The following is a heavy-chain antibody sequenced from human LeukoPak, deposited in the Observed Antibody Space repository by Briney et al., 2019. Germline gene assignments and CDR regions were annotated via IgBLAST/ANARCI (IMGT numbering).Heavy chain of an antibody. J-gene: IGHJ4*02. D-gene: IGHD6-19*01. CDR3: AKDTGSSGWEGGTPLDY. Sequence: TGGSLRLSCAASGFTFSSYAMHWVRQAPGKGLEWVVVISYDGSNKYYADSVKGRFTISRDNSKNTLYLQMNSLRAEDTALYYCAKDTGSSGWEGGTPLDYWGQGTLVTVSS. V-gene: IGHV3-30-3*01. CDR2: ISYDGSNK. CDR1: GFTFSSYA.